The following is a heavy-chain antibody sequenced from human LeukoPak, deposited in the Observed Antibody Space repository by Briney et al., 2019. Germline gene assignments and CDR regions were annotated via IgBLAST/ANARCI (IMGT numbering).Heavy chain of an antibody. CDR3: ARDRSSLYNGNYAF. CDR1: GYTFTGYY. D-gene: IGHD5-12*01. Sequence: ASVKVSCKASGYTFTGYYMHWVRQAPGQGLEWMGWINPNSGGTNFAQKFQGRVTLTRDTSTTTSYMDLSSLTSDDTAVYYCARDRSSLYNGNYAFWGQGTLVTVSS. V-gene: IGHV1-2*02. CDR2: INPNSGGT. J-gene: IGHJ4*02.